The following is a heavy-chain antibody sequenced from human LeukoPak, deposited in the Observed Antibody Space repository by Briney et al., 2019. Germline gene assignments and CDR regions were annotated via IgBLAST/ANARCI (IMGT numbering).Heavy chain of an antibody. D-gene: IGHD2-15*01. CDR2: IYHSGST. CDR1: GGSISSSNW. CDR3: ARDRACSGGSCYLFDY. Sequence: PSGTLSLTCAVSGGSISSSNWWSWVRQPPGKGLEWIGEIYHSGSTNYNPSLKSRVTISVDKSKNQFSLKLSSVTAADTAVYYCARDRACSGGSCYLFDYWGQGTMIYVSS. J-gene: IGHJ4*02. V-gene: IGHV4-4*02.